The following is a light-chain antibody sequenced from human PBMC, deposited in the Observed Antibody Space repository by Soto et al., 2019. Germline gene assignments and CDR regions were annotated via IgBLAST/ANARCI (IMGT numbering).Light chain of an antibody. Sequence: DIQMTQSPSTLSASVGDRVTITCRASQSISTWLAWYQQKPGKAPKLLIYKASSLEGGVPSRFGGSGSGTLFNITISRLQPDDFASYYCQQYNTYPLTFGGGTTVDIK. CDR1: QSISTW. CDR2: KAS. CDR3: QQYNTYPLT. J-gene: IGKJ4*01. V-gene: IGKV1-5*03.